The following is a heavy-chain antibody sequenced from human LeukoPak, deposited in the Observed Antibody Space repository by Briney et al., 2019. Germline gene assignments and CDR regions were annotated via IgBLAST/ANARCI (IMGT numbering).Heavy chain of an antibody. CDR3: ARVGYYYGPGTDY. Sequence: PSETLSLTCAVHGGSFSGYYWSWIRQPPGKGLEWIGEINHSGSTNYNPSLKSRVTISVDTSKNQFSLKLSSVTAADTAVYYCARVGYYYGPGTDYWGQGTLVTVSS. D-gene: IGHD3-10*01. J-gene: IGHJ4*02. V-gene: IGHV4-34*01. CDR2: INHSGST. CDR1: GGSFSGYY.